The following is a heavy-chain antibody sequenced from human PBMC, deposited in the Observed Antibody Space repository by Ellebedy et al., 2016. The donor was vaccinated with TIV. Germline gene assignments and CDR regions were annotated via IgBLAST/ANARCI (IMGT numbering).Heavy chain of an antibody. V-gene: IGHV3-33*01. Sequence: GESLKISCAAFGFGFRNFGMHSVRQAPGEGLEWVALIWFDGTHEDYADSVKGRFTISRDNSMNTLYLHLNSLRADDTAVYYCARASYNDKWKMIAFDLWGQGTMVTVSS. CDR1: GFGFRNFG. J-gene: IGHJ3*01. D-gene: IGHD3-22*01. CDR2: IWFDGTHE. CDR3: ARASYNDKWKMIAFDL.